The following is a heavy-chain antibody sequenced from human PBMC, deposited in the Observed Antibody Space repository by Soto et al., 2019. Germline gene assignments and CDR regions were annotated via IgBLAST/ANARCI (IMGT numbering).Heavy chain of an antibody. CDR3: ARVGSGYYQFDY. J-gene: IGHJ4*02. D-gene: IGHD3-3*01. Sequence: NPSETLSLTCTVSGGSISSYYWSWIRQPPGKGLEWIGYIYYSGSTNYNPSLKSRVTISVDTSKNQFSLKLSSVTAADTAVYYCARVGSGYYQFDYWGQGTLVTVSS. V-gene: IGHV4-59*01. CDR2: IYYSGST. CDR1: GGSISSYY.